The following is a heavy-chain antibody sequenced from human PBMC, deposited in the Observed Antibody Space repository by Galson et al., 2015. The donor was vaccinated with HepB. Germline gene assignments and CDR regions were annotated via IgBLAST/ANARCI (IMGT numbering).Heavy chain of an antibody. CDR1: GFSFSSYW. Sequence: SLRLSCAASGFSFSSYWMSWVRQAPGKGLEWVASMRQDGSEKYYVDSVRGRFTISRDNAKSSLYLQMNSLRAEDTAVYHCARDANKGFDYWGQGTLVTVSS. CDR3: ARDANKGFDY. CDR2: MRQDGSEK. V-gene: IGHV3-7*01. D-gene: IGHD1/OR15-1a*01. J-gene: IGHJ4*02.